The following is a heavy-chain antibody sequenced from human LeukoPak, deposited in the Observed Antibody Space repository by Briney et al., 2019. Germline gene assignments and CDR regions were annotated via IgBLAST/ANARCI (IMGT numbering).Heavy chain of an antibody. CDR2: ISHDGTNK. CDR1: GFTFSSSV. D-gene: IGHD6-25*01. J-gene: IGHJ3*02. CDR3: AREGHSSGRAGVFDI. Sequence: GGSLRLSCAASGFTFSSSVMHWVRQAPGKGLEWVALISHDGTNKHYPDSVKDRFTISRDNSKNTVYLQISTLSTEDSAMYYCAREGHSSGRAGVFDIWGQGTMVTVSS. V-gene: IGHV3-30*04.